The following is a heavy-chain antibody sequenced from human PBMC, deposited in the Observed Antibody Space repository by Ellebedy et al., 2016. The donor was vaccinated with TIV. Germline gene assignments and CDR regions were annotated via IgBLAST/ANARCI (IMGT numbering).Heavy chain of an antibody. V-gene: IGHV3-73*01. CDR3: TRRYDSSGYGY. CDR2: IRSKANSYAT. CDR1: GFTFSGSA. D-gene: IGHD3-22*01. J-gene: IGHJ4*02. Sequence: GGSLRLXCAASGFTFSGSAMHWVRQASGKGLEWAGRIRSKANSYATAYAASVKGRFTISRDDSKNTAYLQMNSLKTEDTAVYYCTRRYDSSGYGYWGQGTLVTVSS.